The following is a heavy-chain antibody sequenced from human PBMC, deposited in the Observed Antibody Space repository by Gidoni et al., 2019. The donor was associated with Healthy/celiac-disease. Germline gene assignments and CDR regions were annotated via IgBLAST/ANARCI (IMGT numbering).Heavy chain of an antibody. J-gene: IGHJ5*02. CDR3: ARDLCGGSCYWENWFDP. CDR1: ALPSSSHG. V-gene: IGHV3-7*01. D-gene: IGHD2-15*01. CDR2: IKQDGSEK. Sequence: EVQLVGSGGGLVQPGGSLRVSCSAPALPSSSHGLSWVRQAPGKGLEWLGNIKQDGSEKYYVDSVKGRVTISRDNAKNSLYLQMNSRRAEDTAVYYCARDLCGGSCYWENWFDPWGQGTLVTVSS.